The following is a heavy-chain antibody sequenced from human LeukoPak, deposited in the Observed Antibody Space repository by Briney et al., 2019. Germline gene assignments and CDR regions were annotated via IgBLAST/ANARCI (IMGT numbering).Heavy chain of an antibody. CDR3: ASTTTEGWELLGTGMGFDY. CDR2: INRSGST. CDR1: GGSFSGYF. Sequence: SETLSLTCAIYGGSFSGYFWSWFRQPPGKGLEWVGEINRSGSTNYNSSLSLKSRVTISVDTSKNQFSLKLSSVTAADTAVYYCASTTTEGWELLGTGMGFDYWGQGTLVTVSS. D-gene: IGHD1-26*01. V-gene: IGHV4-34*01. J-gene: IGHJ4*02.